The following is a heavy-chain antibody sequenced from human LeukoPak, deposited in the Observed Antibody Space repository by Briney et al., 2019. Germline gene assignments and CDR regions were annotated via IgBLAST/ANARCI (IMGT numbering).Heavy chain of an antibody. CDR2: INDDGSNT. V-gene: IGHV3-74*01. CDR1: GFTLSGAR. D-gene: IGHD3-10*01. CDR3: TRVSGLGMNEYYYL. Sequence: GGSLRLSCAVSGFTLSGARMHWVRQAPGKGLMWVSRINDDGSNTRHADSVKGRFTISRDIAKNTLYLQMNSLRAEDTAVYYCTRVSGLGMNEYYYLWGQGTLVTVSS. J-gene: IGHJ4*02.